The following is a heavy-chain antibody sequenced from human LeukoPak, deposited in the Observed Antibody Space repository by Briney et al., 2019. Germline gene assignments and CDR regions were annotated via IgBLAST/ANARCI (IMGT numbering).Heavy chain of an antibody. J-gene: IGHJ5*02. CDR2: LSHSGNT. Sequence: SETLSLTCSVSGDSITSTYYWGWVRPPPGKGLEWIGSLSHSGNTYYNPSLKSRVTISLDTSKNHFSLNLSAVTAADTAVYFCARARTYNGNPNWIDLWGQGVRVTVSS. D-gene: IGHD2-8*01. CDR1: GDSITSTYY. CDR3: ARARTYNGNPNWIDL. V-gene: IGHV4-38-2*02.